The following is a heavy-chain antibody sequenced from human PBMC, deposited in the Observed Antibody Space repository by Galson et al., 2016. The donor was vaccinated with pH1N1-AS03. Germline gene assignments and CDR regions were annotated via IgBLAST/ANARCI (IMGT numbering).Heavy chain of an antibody. J-gene: IGHJ4*02. CDR1: GGSITFYY. CDR3: AAYKYVDTYFDN. CDR2: IYYTGTT. D-gene: IGHD1-1*01. Sequence: TVSGGSITFYYWAWIRQPPRQGLEWIGNIYYTGTTNYNPSLKSRVTMSVDKSRNQFSLKLNSLTAADTAVYYCAAYKYVDTYFDNWGQGTLVTVSS. V-gene: IGHV4-59*01.